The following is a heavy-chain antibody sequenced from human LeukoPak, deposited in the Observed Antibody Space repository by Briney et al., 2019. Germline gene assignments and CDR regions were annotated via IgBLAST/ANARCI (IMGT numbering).Heavy chain of an antibody. CDR1: GYTFTSYA. CDR2: IIPIFGTA. D-gene: IGHD2-8*01. Sequence: GASVKVSCKASGYTFTSYAISWVRQAPGQGLEWMGGIIPIFGTADYAQKFQGRVTITADESTSTAYMELSSLRSEDTAVYYCARSRMDYYYYYMDVWGKGTTVTISS. V-gene: IGHV1-69*13. J-gene: IGHJ6*03. CDR3: ARSRMDYYYYYMDV.